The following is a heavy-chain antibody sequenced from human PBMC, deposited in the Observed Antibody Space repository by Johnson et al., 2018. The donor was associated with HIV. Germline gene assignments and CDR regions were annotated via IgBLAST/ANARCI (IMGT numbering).Heavy chain of an antibody. CDR1: GFTFSSYA. Sequence: QMLLVESGGGVVQPGRSLRLSCAASGFTFSSYAMHWVRQAPGKGLEWVAVISYDGSNKYYADSVKGRFTISRDNSKNKLYLQMNSLRAEDTAVYYCARGEGGTYLPDAFDIWGQGTMVTVSS. CDR3: ARGEGGTYLPDAFDI. CDR2: ISYDGSNK. V-gene: IGHV3-30-3*01. J-gene: IGHJ3*02. D-gene: IGHD1-26*01.